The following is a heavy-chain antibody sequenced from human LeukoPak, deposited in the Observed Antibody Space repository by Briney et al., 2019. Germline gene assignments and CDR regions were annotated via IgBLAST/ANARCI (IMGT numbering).Heavy chain of an antibody. CDR1: GYTLTELS. J-gene: IGHJ6*03. V-gene: IGHV1-24*01. D-gene: IGHD2-2*01. CDR2: FDPEDGET. CDR3: ATGPWLNCSSTSCPSDYYYYMDV. Sequence: GASVKVSCKVSGYTLTELSMHWVRQAAGKGLEWRGGFDPEDGETIYAQKFQGRVTMTEDTSTDTAYMELSSVRSEDTAVYYCATGPWLNCSSTSCPSDYYYYMDVWGKGTTVTVSS.